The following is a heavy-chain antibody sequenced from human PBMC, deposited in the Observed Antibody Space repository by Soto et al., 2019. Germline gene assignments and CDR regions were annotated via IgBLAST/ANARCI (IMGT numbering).Heavy chain of an antibody. J-gene: IGHJ3*02. CDR2: INHSGST. CDR3: ARASRLLLWFGDDAFDI. Sequence: SETLSLTCAVYGGSGGSFSGYYWSWIRQPPGKGLEWIGEINHSGSTNYNPSLKSRVTISVDTSKNQLSLKLSSVTAADTAVYYCARASRLLLWFGDDAFDIWGQGTMVTVSS. V-gene: IGHV4-34*01. D-gene: IGHD3-10*01. CDR1: GGSGGSFSGYY.